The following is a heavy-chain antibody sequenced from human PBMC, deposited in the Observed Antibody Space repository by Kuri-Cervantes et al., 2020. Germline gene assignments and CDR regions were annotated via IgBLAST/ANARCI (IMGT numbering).Heavy chain of an antibody. CDR1: GYTFTDYY. V-gene: IGHV1-2*02. Sequence: ASVKVSCKASGYTFTDYYMHWVRQAPGQGLEWMGWINPNSGGTNYAQKFQGRVTMTRDTSISTAYMELSRLRSDDTAVYYCATATVTTHYYYYGMDVWGQGTTVTVSS. D-gene: IGHD4-11*01. J-gene: IGHJ6*02. CDR2: INPNSGGT. CDR3: ATATVTTHYYYYGMDV.